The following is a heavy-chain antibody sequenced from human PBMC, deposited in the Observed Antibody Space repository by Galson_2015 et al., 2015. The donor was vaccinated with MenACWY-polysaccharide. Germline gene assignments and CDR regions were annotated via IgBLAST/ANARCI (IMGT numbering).Heavy chain of an antibody. V-gene: IGHV3-30*02. CDR2: TRYDGTIR. J-gene: IGHJ4*02. D-gene: IGHD4-17*01. CDR3: AKDRHGDTGGYLAY. Sequence: SLRLSCAASGFTFTSHAMHWVRQAPGKGLEWVAFTRYDGTIRHYADSVKGRFTISRDDSKNTLYLQMNSLRAEDTAVYYCAKDRHGDTGGYLAYWGQGTVVTVSS. CDR1: GFTFTSHA.